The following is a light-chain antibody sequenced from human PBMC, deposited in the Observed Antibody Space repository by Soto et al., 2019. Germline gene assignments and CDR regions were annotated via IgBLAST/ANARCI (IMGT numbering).Light chain of an antibody. CDR2: DVS. J-gene: IGLJ3*02. Sequence: QSVLTQPAPVSGSPGQSITISCTGTSSDVGGYNYVSWYQQHPGKAPKLMIYDVSNRPSGVSNRFSGSKSGNTASLTISGLQAEDEADYYCSSYTSSSTLAFGGGTKVTVL. CDR3: SSYTSSSTLA. V-gene: IGLV2-14*01. CDR1: SSDVGGYNY.